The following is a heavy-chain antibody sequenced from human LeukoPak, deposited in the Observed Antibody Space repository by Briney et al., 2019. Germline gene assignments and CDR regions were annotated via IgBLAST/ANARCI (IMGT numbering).Heavy chain of an antibody. Sequence: SVKVSCKASGGTFSSYAISWVRQAPGQGLEWMGGIIPIFGTANYAQKFQGRVTITTDGSTSTAYMELGSLRSEDTAVYYCARGTYCSGGSCYYTFDYWGQGTLVTVSS. CDR2: IIPIFGTA. CDR1: GGTFSSYA. V-gene: IGHV1-69*05. CDR3: ARGTYCSGGSCYYTFDY. D-gene: IGHD2-15*01. J-gene: IGHJ4*02.